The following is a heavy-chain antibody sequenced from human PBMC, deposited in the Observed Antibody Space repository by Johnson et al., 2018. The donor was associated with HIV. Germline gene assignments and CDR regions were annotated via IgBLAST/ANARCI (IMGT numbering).Heavy chain of an antibody. Sequence: QVQLVESGGGLVKPGGSLRLSCAASGFTFSDYYMSWIRQAPGKGLEWVSYISSDGGSTTYADSVKGRFTLSRANAKNSLYLQMNSLRAEDTALYYCARWIRYCGGDCYDVFDIWGQGTMVTVPS. CDR3: ARWIRYCGGDCYDVFDI. V-gene: IGHV3-11*05. J-gene: IGHJ3*02. CDR2: ISSDGGST. D-gene: IGHD2-21*02. CDR1: GFTFSDYY.